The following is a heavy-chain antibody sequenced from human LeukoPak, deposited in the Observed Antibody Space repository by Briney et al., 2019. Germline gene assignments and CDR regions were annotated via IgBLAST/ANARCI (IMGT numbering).Heavy chain of an antibody. CDR2: TSGSGAFT. Sequence: GGSLRLSCAASRFAFGNYAMAWLRQAPGKGLEWVSATSGSGAFTYYADSVKGRFTISRDNAKNSLFLQMNSLRAEDTAVYYCARTIVCGPGGHFDYWGQGTLVTVSS. V-gene: IGHV3-23*01. D-gene: IGHD3-22*01. CDR3: ARTIVCGPGGHFDY. CDR1: RFAFGNYA. J-gene: IGHJ4*02.